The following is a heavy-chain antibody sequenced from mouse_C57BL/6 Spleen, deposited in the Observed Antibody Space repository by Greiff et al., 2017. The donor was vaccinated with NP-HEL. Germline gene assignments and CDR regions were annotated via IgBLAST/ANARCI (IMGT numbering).Heavy chain of an antibody. Sequence: QVQLQQPGAELVMPGASVKLSCKASGYTFTSYWMHWVKQRPGQGLEWIGEIDPSDSYTNYNQKFKGKSTLTVDKSSSTAYMQLSSLTCEDSAVYYCARREGTTVVAHFDYWGQGTTLTVSS. CDR3: ARREGTTVVAHFDY. D-gene: IGHD1-1*01. CDR1: GYTFTSYW. V-gene: IGHV1-69*01. CDR2: IDPSDSYT. J-gene: IGHJ2*01.